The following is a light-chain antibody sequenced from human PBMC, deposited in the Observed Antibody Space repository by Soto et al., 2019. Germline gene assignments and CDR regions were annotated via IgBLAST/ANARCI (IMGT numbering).Light chain of an antibody. Sequence: DIQMTQSPSTLSASVGDRVTITCRASQSISSWLAWYQQKPGKAPKVLIYKASILESGVPSSFSGSGSGTEFTLTISSLQPDDFATYYCQQYNTYPYTFGQGTKLEIK. V-gene: IGKV1-5*03. CDR1: QSISSW. J-gene: IGKJ2*01. CDR2: KAS. CDR3: QQYNTYPYT.